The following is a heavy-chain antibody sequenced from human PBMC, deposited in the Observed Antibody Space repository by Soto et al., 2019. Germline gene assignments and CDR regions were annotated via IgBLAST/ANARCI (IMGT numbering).Heavy chain of an antibody. J-gene: IGHJ3*02. CDR3: ARRSGWSGTTRVGFDI. CDR2: IYPGDSDT. V-gene: IGHV5-51*01. CDR1: GYSFTSYW. Sequence: GESLKISCKGSGYSFTSYWIGWVRQMPGKGLEWMGIIYPGDSDTRYSPSFQGQVTISADKSISTAYLQWSSLKASDTAMYYCARRSGWSGTTRVGFDIWGQGTMVTVSS. D-gene: IGHD1-1*01.